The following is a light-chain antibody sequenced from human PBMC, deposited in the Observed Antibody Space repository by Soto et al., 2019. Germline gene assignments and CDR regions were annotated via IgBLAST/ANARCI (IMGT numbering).Light chain of an antibody. CDR1: SSDVGGYNY. J-gene: IGLJ1*01. CDR2: DVS. Sequence: QSALTQPASVSGSPGQSITSSCTGTSSDVGGYNYVSWYQHHPGKAPKLIIYDVSNRPSGVSNLFSGSKSGNTASLTISGLQPEDESDYYCSSYTTSNTRQIVFGTGTKVTVL. V-gene: IGLV2-14*03. CDR3: SSYTTSNTRQIV.